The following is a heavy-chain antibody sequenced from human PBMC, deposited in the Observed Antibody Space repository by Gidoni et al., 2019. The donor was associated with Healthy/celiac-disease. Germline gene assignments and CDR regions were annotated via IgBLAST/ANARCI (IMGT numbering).Heavy chain of an antibody. V-gene: IGHV3-13*01. CDR1: GFTFSSYD. CDR2: IGTAGDT. Sequence: EVQLVESGGGLVQPGGSLRLSCAASGFTFSSYDLHWVRQATGKVLEWVSAIGTAGDTYYPGSVKGRFTISRENAKNSLYLQMNSLRAGDTAVYYCARAGGHWYFDLWGRGTLVTVSS. D-gene: IGHD3-10*01. J-gene: IGHJ2*01. CDR3: ARAGGHWYFDL.